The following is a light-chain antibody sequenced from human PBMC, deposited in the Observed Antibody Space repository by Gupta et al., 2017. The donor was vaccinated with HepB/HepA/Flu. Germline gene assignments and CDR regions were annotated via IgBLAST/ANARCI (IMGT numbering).Light chain of an antibody. CDR2: STK. Sequence: QTVVTQEPSFSVSPGGTVTLPCGLNTGSVSTTYYPSWYQQTPGQAPRTLIYSTKNRSAGVPDRFSGSILGNKAALTITGAQADDECDYYCALYMGSGIWVFGGGTKLTV. V-gene: IGLV8-61*01. J-gene: IGLJ3*02. CDR3: ALYMGSGIWV. CDR1: TGSVSTTYY.